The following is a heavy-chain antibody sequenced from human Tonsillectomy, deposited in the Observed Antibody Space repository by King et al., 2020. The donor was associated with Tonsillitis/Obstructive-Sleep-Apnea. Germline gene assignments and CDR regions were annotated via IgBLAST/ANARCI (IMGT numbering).Heavy chain of an antibody. CDR1: GGSISSSSYY. V-gene: IGHV4-39*01. Sequence: QLQESGPGLVKPSETPSLTCTVSGGSISSSSYYWGWIRQPPGKGLEWIGSIYYSGSTYYNPSLKSRVTISVDTSKNQFSLKLSSVTAADTAVYYCARQGYGENYYYYGMDVWGQGTTVTVSS. CDR3: ARQGYGENYYYYGMDV. D-gene: IGHD4-17*01. CDR2: IYYSGST. J-gene: IGHJ6*02.